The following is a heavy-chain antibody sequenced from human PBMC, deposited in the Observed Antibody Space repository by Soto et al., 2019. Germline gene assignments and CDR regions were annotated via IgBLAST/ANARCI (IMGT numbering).Heavy chain of an antibody. CDR3: ARDPIEMAPPSGAFDI. J-gene: IGHJ3*02. V-gene: IGHV1-2*04. CDR2: INPNSGGT. Sequence: ASVKVSCKASGYTFTGYYMHWVRQAPGQGLEWMGWINPNSGGTNYAQKFKGWVTMTRDTSISTAYMELSRLRSDDTAVYYCARDPIEMAPPSGAFDIWGQGTMVTVSS. CDR1: GYTFTGYY. D-gene: IGHD3-10*01.